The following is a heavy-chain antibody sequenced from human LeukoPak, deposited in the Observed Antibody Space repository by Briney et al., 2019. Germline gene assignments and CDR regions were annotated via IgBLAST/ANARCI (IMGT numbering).Heavy chain of an antibody. CDR1: GGSISSSRYY. J-gene: IGHJ4*02. CDR2: MYYSGRT. CDR3: ARQQWQPIFDY. D-gene: IGHD6-19*01. V-gene: IGHV4-39*01. Sequence: PSETLSLTCTVSGGSISSSRYYWGWVRQPPGKGLEWLGSMYYSGRTYYNPSLKSRVTISVDTSKNQFSLKLSSVTAADTAVYYCARQQWQPIFDYWGQGTLVTVSS.